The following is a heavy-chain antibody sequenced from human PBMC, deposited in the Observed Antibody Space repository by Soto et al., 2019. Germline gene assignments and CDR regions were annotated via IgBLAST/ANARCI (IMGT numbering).Heavy chain of an antibody. J-gene: IGHJ4*02. CDR3: ARGWRESSGYKPPFGY. CDR1: GGSFSGYY. D-gene: IGHD3-22*01. Sequence: QVQLQQWGAGLLKPSETLSLTCAVYGGSFSGYYWSWIRQPPGKGLEWIGEINHSGSTNYNPSLNSRATISXXTXKXRFSLKVTSVTAADTAVYSCARGWRESSGYKPPFGYWGQGTLVTVSS. CDR2: INHSGST. V-gene: IGHV4-34*01.